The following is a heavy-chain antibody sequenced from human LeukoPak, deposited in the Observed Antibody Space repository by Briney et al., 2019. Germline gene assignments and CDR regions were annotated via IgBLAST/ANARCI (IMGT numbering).Heavy chain of an antibody. D-gene: IGHD2-15*01. V-gene: IGHV1-2*02. CDR2: INPNSGGT. CDR1: GYSFTGCY. CDR3: ARDYCSGGSCFFDF. Sequence: GASVKVSCKASGYSFTGCYMHWVRQAPGQGLEWMGWINPNSGGTIYAQKFQGRVTMTSDTSISTAYMELSSLKSDDTALYYCARDYCSGGSCFFDFWGQGTLVTVSS. J-gene: IGHJ4*02.